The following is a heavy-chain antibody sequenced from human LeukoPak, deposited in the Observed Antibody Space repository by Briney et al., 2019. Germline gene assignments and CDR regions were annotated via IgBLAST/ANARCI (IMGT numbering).Heavy chain of an antibody. CDR2: IIPIFGTA. V-gene: IGHV1-69*01. D-gene: IGHD6-13*01. CDR1: GGTFSSYA. J-gene: IGHJ4*02. Sequence: GASVKVSCKASGGTFSSYAISWVRQAPGQGLEWMGGIIPIFGTANYAQKFQGRVTITADESTSTAYMELSSLRSEDTAVYYCAKSDGGIAAAGTLDYWGQGALVTVSS. CDR3: AKSDGGIAAAGTLDY.